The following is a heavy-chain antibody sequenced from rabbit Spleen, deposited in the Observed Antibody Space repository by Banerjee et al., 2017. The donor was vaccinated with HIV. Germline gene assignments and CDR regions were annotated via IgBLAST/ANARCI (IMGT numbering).Heavy chain of an antibody. Sequence: GQLEESGGGLVKPEGSLKLTCKASGFSFRDRDVMCWVRQVPGTGLEWIACINTVTGKALYARWSKGRYTLSRDNAQNTLFLHLNSLTAADTAPYFCVREVAAKFNLWGQGTLVTVS. D-gene: IGHD4-1*01. J-gene: IGHJ4*01. CDR1: GFSFRDRDV. CDR2: INTVTGKA. V-gene: IGHV1S45*01. CDR3: VREVAAKFNL.